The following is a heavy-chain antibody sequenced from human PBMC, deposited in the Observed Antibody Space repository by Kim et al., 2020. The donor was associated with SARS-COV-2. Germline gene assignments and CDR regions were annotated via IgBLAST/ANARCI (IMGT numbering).Heavy chain of an antibody. J-gene: IGHJ6*02. CDR3: GRDPNVEWMLYGDV. V-gene: IGHV3-7*03. CDR1: GFTFSSYW. Sequence: GGSLRLSCAASGFTFSSYWMSWVRQAPGKGLEWVASIKQDGSEMYNGDSVKGRFTISRDNAKKSLYLQMNSLRAEDTAVYYCGRDPNVEWMLYGDVWGQG. D-gene: IGHD3-3*01. CDR2: IKQDGSEM.